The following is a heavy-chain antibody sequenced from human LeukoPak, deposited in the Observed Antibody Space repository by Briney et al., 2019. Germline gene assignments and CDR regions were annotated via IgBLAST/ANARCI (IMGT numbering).Heavy chain of an antibody. D-gene: IGHD3-10*01. CDR2: ISSSSSYI. CDR3: ARDLRGQGSGSYLYYYGMDV. Sequence: GGSLRLSCAASGFTFSGYSMNWVRQAPGKGLEWVSSISSSSSYIYYADSVKGRFTISRDNAKNSLYLQMNSLRAEDTAVYYCARDLRGQGSGSYLYYYGMDVWGKRTTVTVSS. V-gene: IGHV3-21*01. J-gene: IGHJ6*04. CDR1: GFTFSGYS.